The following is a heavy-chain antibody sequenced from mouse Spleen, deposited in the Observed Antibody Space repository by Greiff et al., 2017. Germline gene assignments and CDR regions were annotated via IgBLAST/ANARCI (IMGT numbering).Heavy chain of an antibody. CDR3: AMGNWSWFAY. J-gene: IGHJ3*01. Sequence: EVKLMESGGGLVKRGGSLKLSCAASGFTFSSYAMSWVRQTPEKRLEWVATISSGGSYTYYPDSVKGRFTISRDNAKNTLYLQMSSLRSEDTAMYYCAMGNWSWFAYWGQGTLVTVSA. D-gene: IGHD2-1*01. CDR2: ISSGGSYT. V-gene: IGHV5-9-1*01. CDR1: GFTFSSYA.